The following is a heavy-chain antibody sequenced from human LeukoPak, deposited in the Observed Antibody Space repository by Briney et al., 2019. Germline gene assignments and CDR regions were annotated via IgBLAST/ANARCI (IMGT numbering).Heavy chain of an antibody. Sequence: GGSLRLSCAASGFIFSSAWMSWVRQAPGKGLEWVGHIKTKTDGGTTDYAAPVKGRFTISRDDSKNTVYLQMNSLKTEDTAVYYCSTTHYNFGDLDHWGQGTLVTVSS. J-gene: IGHJ4*02. CDR2: IKTKTDGGTT. D-gene: IGHD3/OR15-3a*01. CDR3: STTHYNFGDLDH. V-gene: IGHV3-15*01. CDR1: GFIFSSAW.